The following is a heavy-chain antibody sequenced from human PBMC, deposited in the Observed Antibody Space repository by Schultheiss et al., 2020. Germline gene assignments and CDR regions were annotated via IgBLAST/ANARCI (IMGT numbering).Heavy chain of an antibody. D-gene: IGHD5-12*01. V-gene: IGHV1-2*02. CDR1: GYTFTAYF. J-gene: IGHJ4*02. Sequence: ASVKVSCKASGYTFTAYFMHWVRQAPGQGLEWMGWINPNSGGTNYAQKFQGRVTMTRDTSISTAYMELSSLRSEDTAVYYCAKQPDIVATMEYFDYWGQGTLVTVYS. CDR2: INPNSGGT. CDR3: AKQPDIVATMEYFDY.